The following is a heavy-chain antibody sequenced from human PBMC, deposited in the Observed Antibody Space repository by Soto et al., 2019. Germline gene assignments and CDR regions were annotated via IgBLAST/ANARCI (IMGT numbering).Heavy chain of an antibody. CDR3: ATRSGGGGAFDF. CDR2: IGRSGTTT. Sequence: EVQLVESGGGLVLPGGSLRLSCSASGLTFSNYEMNWVRQAPGKGLEWVSYIGRSGTTTYYADSLKGRFTISRDNAKNSLYLQMNSLGAEDTAVYYCATRSGGGGAFDFWGQGTMVTVSS. CDR1: GLTFSNYE. J-gene: IGHJ3*01. V-gene: IGHV3-48*03. D-gene: IGHD3-10*01.